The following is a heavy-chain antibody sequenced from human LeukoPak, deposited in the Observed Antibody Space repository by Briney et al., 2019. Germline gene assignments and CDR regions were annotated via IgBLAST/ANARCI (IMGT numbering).Heavy chain of an antibody. Sequence: SETLSLTCAVYGGSFSGYYWSWIRQPPGKGLEWIGEINHSGSTNYNPSLKSRVTISVDTSKNQFSLKLSSVTAADTAVYYCARGSSWYGMDVWGKGTTVTVSS. CDR1: GGSFSGYY. V-gene: IGHV4-34*01. D-gene: IGHD6-13*01. CDR3: ARGSSWYGMDV. CDR2: INHSGST. J-gene: IGHJ6*04.